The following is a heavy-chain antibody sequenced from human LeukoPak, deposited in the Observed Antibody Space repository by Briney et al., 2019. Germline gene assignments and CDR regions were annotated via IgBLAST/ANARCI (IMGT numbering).Heavy chain of an antibody. CDR3: AGVRSGGYILDY. V-gene: IGHV3-53*01. Sequence: PGGSLRLSCAASGFTVSSNYMSWVRQAPGKGLEWVSVIYSGGSTYYADSVKGRFTIPRDNSKNTLYLQMNSLRAEETAVYYCAGVRSGGYILDYWGQGTLVTVSS. J-gene: IGHJ4*02. D-gene: IGHD5-12*01. CDR2: IYSGGST. CDR1: GFTVSSNY.